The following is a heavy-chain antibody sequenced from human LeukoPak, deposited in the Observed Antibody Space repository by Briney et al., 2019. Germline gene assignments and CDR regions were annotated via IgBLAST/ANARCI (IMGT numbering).Heavy chain of an antibody. D-gene: IGHD3-9*01. CDR1: GGTFSSYA. CDR2: ISAYNGNT. V-gene: IGHV1-18*01. J-gene: IGHJ6*03. Sequence: ASVKVSCKASGGTFSSYAISWVRQAPGQGLEWMGWISAYNGNTNYAQKLQGRVTMTTDTSTSTAYMELRSLRSDDTAVYYCARGSTYDILTGYYHTGDYYYYMDVWGKGTTVTVSS. CDR3: ARGSTYDILTGYYHTGDYYYYMDV.